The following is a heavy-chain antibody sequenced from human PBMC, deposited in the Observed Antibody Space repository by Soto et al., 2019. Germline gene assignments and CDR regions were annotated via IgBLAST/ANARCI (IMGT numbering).Heavy chain of an antibody. Sequence: GSLRLSWASSGFTFISDGMNWFRQAPGKGLEWLSYISFRSVNIYYADSVKGRFTISRDNANSSLYLQINTLRADDTAVYYCARVPAYCYFDYWGQGALVTVSS. V-gene: IGHV3-48*01. CDR2: ISFRSVNI. CDR3: ARVPAYCYFDY. D-gene: IGHD1-26*01. CDR1: GFTFISDG. J-gene: IGHJ4*02.